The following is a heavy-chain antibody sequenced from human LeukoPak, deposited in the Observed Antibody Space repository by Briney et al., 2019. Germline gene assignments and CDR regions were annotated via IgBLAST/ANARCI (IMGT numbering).Heavy chain of an antibody. D-gene: IGHD3-3*01. CDR2: IYYSGST. J-gene: IGHJ2*01. CDR3: ARGDTIFGVVITSNWYFDL. CDR1: GGSISSGGYY. V-gene: IGHV4-31*03. Sequence: PSETLSLTCTVSGGSISSGGYYWSWIRQHPGKGLEWIGYIYYSGSTYYNPSLKSRVTISVDTSKNQFSLKLSSVTAADTAVYYCARGDTIFGVVITSNWYFDLWGRGTLVTVSS.